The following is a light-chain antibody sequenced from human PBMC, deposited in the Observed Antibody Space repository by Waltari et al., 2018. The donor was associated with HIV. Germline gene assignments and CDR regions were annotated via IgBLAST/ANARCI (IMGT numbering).Light chain of an antibody. Sequence: SYELTQPPSVSVSPGQTATLTCPGDPLPGQYAYWYQQRPGQAPVAIIYKDTERPSGIPERFSGSSSGKTVTLIISEAQTEDEADYYCQSADSSGGFRVFGGGTRLSVL. CDR1: PLPGQY. V-gene: IGLV3-25*03. CDR2: KDT. J-gene: IGLJ3*02. CDR3: QSADSSGGFRV.